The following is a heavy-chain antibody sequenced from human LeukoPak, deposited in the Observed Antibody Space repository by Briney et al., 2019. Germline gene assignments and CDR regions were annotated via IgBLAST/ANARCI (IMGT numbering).Heavy chain of an antibody. D-gene: IGHD2-2*01. CDR1: GGSISSYY. CDR2: IYYSGST. Sequence: PSETLSLTCTVSGGSISSYYWSWIRQPPGKGLEWIGSIYYSGSTYYNPSLKSRVTISVDTSKNQFSLKLSSVTAADTAVYYCARGVVPAALYYYYGMDVWGQGTTVTVSS. V-gene: IGHV4-39*07. CDR3: ARGVVPAALYYYYGMDV. J-gene: IGHJ6*02.